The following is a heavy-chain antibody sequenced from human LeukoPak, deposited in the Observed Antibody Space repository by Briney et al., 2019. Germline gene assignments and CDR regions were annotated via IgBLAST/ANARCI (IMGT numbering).Heavy chain of an antibody. CDR1: GGSISSYY. Sequence: SETLSLTCTVPGGSISSYYWSWIRQPAGKGLEWIGRIYTSGSTNYNPSLKSRVTMPVDTSKNQFSLKLSSVTAADTAVYYCAREGWGLYCSGGSCYSGAFDIWGQGTMVTVSS. J-gene: IGHJ3*02. CDR3: AREGWGLYCSGGSCYSGAFDI. V-gene: IGHV4-4*07. CDR2: IYTSGST. D-gene: IGHD2-15*01.